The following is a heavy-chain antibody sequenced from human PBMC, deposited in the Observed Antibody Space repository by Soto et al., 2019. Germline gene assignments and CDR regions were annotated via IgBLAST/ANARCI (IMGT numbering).Heavy chain of an antibody. Sequence: QVQLVQSGAEVKKRGSSVKVSCKASGGTLISNAISWVRQAPGQGLEWMGGIIPILGSANYAQKFQDRVTITADESTSTTYMELNSLRSEDAAVYYCASRERVDAFDIWGQGTMVTVSS. CDR1: GGTLISNA. V-gene: IGHV1-69*01. D-gene: IGHD1-26*01. CDR3: ASRERVDAFDI. J-gene: IGHJ3*02. CDR2: IIPILGSA.